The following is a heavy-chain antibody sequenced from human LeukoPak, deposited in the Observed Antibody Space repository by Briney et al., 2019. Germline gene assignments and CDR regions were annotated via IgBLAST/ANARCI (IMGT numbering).Heavy chain of an antibody. CDR1: GFTLSSYG. J-gene: IGHJ3*02. Sequence: GGSLRLSCAASGFTLSSYGMYCVRQAPGKGLEWVANIKQDGSEKFCVDSVKGRFTISRDNAKNSLYLQMNSLRAEDTAVYYCARDNGPSGYDAFDIWGQGTMVTVSS. CDR2: IKQDGSEK. D-gene: IGHD5-12*01. V-gene: IGHV3-7*01. CDR3: ARDNGPSGYDAFDI.